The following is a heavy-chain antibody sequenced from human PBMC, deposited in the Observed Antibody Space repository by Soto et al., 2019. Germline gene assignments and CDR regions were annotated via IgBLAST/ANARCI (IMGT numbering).Heavy chain of an antibody. CDR3: AMVQRFLEWLLFDY. CDR1: GGSISSSSYY. D-gene: IGHD3-3*01. V-gene: IGHV4-39*01. J-gene: IGHJ4*02. CDR2: IYYSGST. Sequence: PSETLSLTCTVSGGSISSSSYYWGWIRQPPGKGLEWIGSIYYSGSTYYNPSLKSRVTISVDTSKNQFSLKLSSVTAADTAVYYCAMVQRFLEWLLFDYWGQGTLVTVSS.